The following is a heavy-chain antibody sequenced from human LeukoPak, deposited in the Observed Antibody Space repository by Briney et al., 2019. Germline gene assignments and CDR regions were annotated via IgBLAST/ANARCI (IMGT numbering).Heavy chain of an antibody. J-gene: IGHJ4*02. Sequence: ASVKVSGKASGYTFTSYYIDWVRQAPGQGLEWMGVINPSGGSTRYAQKFQGRVTMTGDPSTRTVYMELSSLTSDDTAVYYCASGTTDAYWGQGTPVTVSS. CDR3: ASGTTDAY. D-gene: IGHD1-1*01. V-gene: IGHV1-46*01. CDR1: GYTFTSYY. CDR2: INPSGGST.